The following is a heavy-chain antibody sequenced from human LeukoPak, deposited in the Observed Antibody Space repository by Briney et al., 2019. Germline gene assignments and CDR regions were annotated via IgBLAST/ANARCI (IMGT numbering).Heavy chain of an antibody. CDR1: GFTFSYSS. CDR2: INWNGGST. Sequence: GGSLRLSCAASGFTFSYSSMNWVRQAPGKGLEWVSGINWNGGSTGYADSVKGRFTISRDNAKNSLYLQMNSLRAEDTALYYCARSFWDYSTSRAFDYWGQGTLVTVSS. J-gene: IGHJ4*02. V-gene: IGHV3-20*04. D-gene: IGHD4-11*01. CDR3: ARSFWDYSTSRAFDY.